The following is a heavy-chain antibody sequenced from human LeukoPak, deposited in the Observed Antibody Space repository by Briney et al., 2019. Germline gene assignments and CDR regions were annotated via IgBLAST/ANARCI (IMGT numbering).Heavy chain of an antibody. CDR2: IKRKNDDETA. J-gene: IGHJ4*02. V-gene: IGHV3-15*01. CDR3: ATSGGNWDYFDY. Sequence: WIRQPPGKGLEWVGHIKRKNDDETAEYAAPVKGRFTISRDDSKNTVYLQMNSLTIEDTGVYYCATSGGNWDYFDYWGQGTLVTVSS. D-gene: IGHD7-27*01.